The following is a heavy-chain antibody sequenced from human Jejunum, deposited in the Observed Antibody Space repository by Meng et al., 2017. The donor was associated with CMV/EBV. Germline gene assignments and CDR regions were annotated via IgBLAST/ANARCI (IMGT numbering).Heavy chain of an antibody. CDR3: AKVTSGSWGYFDS. Sequence: SGLSFNKYGMHWVRQAPGKGLEWVAFIRDDGSIKYYAESVKARFTISRDNSKTTLYLQMNNLRPEDTALYHCAKVTSGSWGYFDSWGQGTLVTVSS. D-gene: IGHD3-16*01. J-gene: IGHJ4*02. CDR1: GLSFNKYG. CDR2: IRDDGSIK. V-gene: IGHV3-30*02.